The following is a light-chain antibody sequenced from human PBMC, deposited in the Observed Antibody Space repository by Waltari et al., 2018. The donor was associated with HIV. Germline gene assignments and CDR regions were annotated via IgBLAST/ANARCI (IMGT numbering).Light chain of an antibody. V-gene: IGLV3-9*01. J-gene: IGLJ2*01. CDR3: QVRDSSTVV. CDR1: TIGLKN. CDR2: RDN. Sequence: SYELTQPPSVSVALGQTATIPCGGNTIGLKNVSWYQQKPGQAPVLIIYRDNTRPSGIPERFSGSNSGNTATLIISRAQAGDEADYYWQVRDSSTVVFGGGTNLTVL.